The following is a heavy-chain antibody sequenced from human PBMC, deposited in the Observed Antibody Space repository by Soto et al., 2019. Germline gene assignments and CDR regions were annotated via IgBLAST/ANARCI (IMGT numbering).Heavy chain of an antibody. V-gene: IGHV1-18*01. D-gene: IGHD1-26*01. CDR1: GYTFTSYG. CDR2: ISAYNGNT. Sequence: GASVMVSCKASGYTFTSYGISWVRQAPGQGLEWMGWISAYNGNTNYAQKLQGRVTMTTDTSTSTAYMELRSLRSDDTAVYYCARDRLMGATTSPTYWGQGTLVTVSS. CDR3: ARDRLMGATTSPTY. J-gene: IGHJ4*02.